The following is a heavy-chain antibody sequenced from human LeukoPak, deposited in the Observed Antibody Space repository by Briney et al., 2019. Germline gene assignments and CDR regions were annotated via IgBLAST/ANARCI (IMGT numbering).Heavy chain of an antibody. D-gene: IGHD3-22*01. CDR3: ARDNGGGYDSSGCKTYYFDY. CDR2: IKQDGSEK. V-gene: IGHV3-7*01. Sequence: GGSLRLSCAASGFTFSSYWMSWVRQAPGKGLEWVANIKQDGSEKYYVDSVKGRFTISRDNAKNSLYLQMNSLRAEDTAVYYCARDNGGGYDSSGCKTYYFDYWGQGTLVTVSS. CDR1: GFTFSSYW. J-gene: IGHJ4*02.